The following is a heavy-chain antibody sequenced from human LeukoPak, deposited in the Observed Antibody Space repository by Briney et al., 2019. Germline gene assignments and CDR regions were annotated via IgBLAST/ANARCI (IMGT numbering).Heavy chain of an antibody. D-gene: IGHD2-15*01. Sequence: PGGSLRLSCAASGFSFSSYCMNWVRQSPRKGLEWVSIMYSGGSTDYADSVKGRFIISRDHSKNTLYLQMNSLRAEDTAVYYCARDRYCSGGSCYGDAFDLWGQGTMVTVSS. J-gene: IGHJ3*01. CDR3: ARDRYCSGGSCYGDAFDL. V-gene: IGHV3-53*01. CDR2: MYSGGST. CDR1: GFSFSSYC.